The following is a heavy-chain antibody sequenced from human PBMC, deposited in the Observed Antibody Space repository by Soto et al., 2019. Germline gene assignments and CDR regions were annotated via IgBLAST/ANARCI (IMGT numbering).Heavy chain of an antibody. CDR1: GFTFSDYY. D-gene: IGHD5-18*01. CDR3: ARDHGTGGYSYGYVDYYYGMDV. Sequence: GGSLRLSCAASGFTFSDYYMSWIRQAPGKGLEWVSYISSSGSTIYYADSVKGRFTISRDNAKDSLYLQMNSLRAEDTAVYYCARDHGTGGYSYGYVDYYYGMDVWGQGTTVTVSS. V-gene: IGHV3-11*01. J-gene: IGHJ6*02. CDR2: ISSSGSTI.